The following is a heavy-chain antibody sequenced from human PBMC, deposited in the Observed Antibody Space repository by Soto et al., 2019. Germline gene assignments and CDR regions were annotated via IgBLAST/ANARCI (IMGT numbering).Heavy chain of an antibody. D-gene: IGHD3-22*01. CDR1: GGSISSGGYY. Sequence: SETLSLTCTVSGGSISSGGYYWSWIRQHPGKGLEWIGYIYYSGSTYYNPSLKSRVTISADTSKNQFSLKLSSVTAADTAVYYCARGGPPTTMIIEVFDYWGKGTLVTASS. CDR3: ARGGPPTTMIIEVFDY. J-gene: IGHJ4*02. CDR2: IYYSGST. V-gene: IGHV4-31*03.